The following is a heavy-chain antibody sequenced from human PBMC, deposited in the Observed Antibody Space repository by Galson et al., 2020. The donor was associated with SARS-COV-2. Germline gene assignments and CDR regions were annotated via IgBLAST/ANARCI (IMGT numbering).Heavy chain of an antibody. V-gene: IGHV3-30-3*01. CDR3: ARVLSYYYGMDV. Sequence: PGGSLRLSCAASGFTFSSYAMHWVRQAPGKGLEWVAVISYDGSNKYYADSVKGRFTISRDNSKNTLYLQMNSLRAEDTAVYYCARVLSYYYGMDVWGQGTTVTVSS. CDR2: ISYDGSNK. J-gene: IGHJ6*02. D-gene: IGHD3-16*01. CDR1: GFTFSSYA.